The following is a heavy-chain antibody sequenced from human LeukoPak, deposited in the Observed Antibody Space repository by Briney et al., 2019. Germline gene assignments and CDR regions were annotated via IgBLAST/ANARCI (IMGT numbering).Heavy chain of an antibody. Sequence: SETLSLTCTVSSHSITNNYFGWIRQSPGKGLEWIGSISQGQITYYSPSLRSRVTVSRETSNKQFSLRLTSVTAGDTAIYYCVSHETPYYYIDVWGKGTPVTISS. J-gene: IGHJ6*03. V-gene: IGHV4-38-2*02. CDR2: ISQGQIT. CDR1: SHSITNNYF. CDR3: VSHETPYYYIDV.